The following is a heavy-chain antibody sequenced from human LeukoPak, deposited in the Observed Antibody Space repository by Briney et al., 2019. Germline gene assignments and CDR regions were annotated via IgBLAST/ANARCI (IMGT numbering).Heavy chain of an antibody. D-gene: IGHD1-26*01. CDR2: ISPYNGDS. CDR3: ARDTFLVGASKYYFDY. Sequence: VASVKVSCKASGYTFNTYGITWVRQAPGQGLEWMGWISPYNGDSKYAQKFQGRVTLTTETSTGTAYMDLRSLRSDDTAVYYCARDTFLVGASKYYFDYWGQGTLVTVSS. J-gene: IGHJ4*02. V-gene: IGHV1-18*01. CDR1: GYTFNTYG.